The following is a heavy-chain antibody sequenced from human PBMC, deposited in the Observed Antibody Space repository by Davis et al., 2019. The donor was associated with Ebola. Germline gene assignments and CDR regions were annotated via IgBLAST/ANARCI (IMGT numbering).Heavy chain of an antibody. CDR2: IYPGDSDT. V-gene: IGHV5-51*01. Sequence: GESLKISCKGSGYSFTSYWISWVRQMPGKGLEWMGIIYPGDSDTRHSPSFQGQVTISADKSINSAYLQWSSLKASDTAMYYCARQLVGATSEDALDIWGQGTIVTVSS. J-gene: IGHJ3*02. CDR3: ARQLVGATSEDALDI. CDR1: GYSFTSYW. D-gene: IGHD1-26*01.